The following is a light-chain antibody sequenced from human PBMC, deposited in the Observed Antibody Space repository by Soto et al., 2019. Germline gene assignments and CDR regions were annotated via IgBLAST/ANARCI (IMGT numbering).Light chain of an antibody. V-gene: IGKV3-15*01. CDR2: RAS. CDR3: QQYGGSPFT. Sequence: EIVMTQSPATLSVSPGERATLSCRASQSLNDNLAWYQQKPGQAPRLLIYRASTRATGVPARFSASGSGTEFTLTISSLQSEDSAVYYCQQYGGSPFTFGPGTKVDIK. J-gene: IGKJ3*01. CDR1: QSLNDN.